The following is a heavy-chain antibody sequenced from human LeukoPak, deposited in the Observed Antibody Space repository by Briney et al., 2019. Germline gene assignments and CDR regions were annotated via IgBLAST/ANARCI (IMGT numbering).Heavy chain of an antibody. CDR3: ARLATSTGSYFDY. J-gene: IGHJ4*02. CDR2: IYDGGGT. Sequence: GGSLSLTCAASGWTVSGKYLSWIRQAPGKGLEWLSVIYDGGGTYYADSVKARFTISRDNSKNTLYLQMNSLRAEDMAVYYCARLATSTGSYFDYWGQGTLVTVSS. D-gene: IGHD1-26*01. CDR1: GWTVSGKY. V-gene: IGHV3-53*01.